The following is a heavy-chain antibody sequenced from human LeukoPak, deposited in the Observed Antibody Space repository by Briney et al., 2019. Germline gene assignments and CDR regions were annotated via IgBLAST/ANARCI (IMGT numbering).Heavy chain of an antibody. CDR1: GYSISSGYY. V-gene: IGHV4-38-2*02. CDR3: ARGVGLTQGGAFDY. CDR2: IYHSGST. D-gene: IGHD3-16*01. J-gene: IGHJ4*02. Sequence: SETLSLTCTVTGYSISSGYYWGWIRQPPGKGLEWIGSIYHSGSTHYNSSLKSRVTISVDTSKNQLSLKLSSVTAADTAVYYCARGVGLTQGGAFDYWGQGTLVTVSS.